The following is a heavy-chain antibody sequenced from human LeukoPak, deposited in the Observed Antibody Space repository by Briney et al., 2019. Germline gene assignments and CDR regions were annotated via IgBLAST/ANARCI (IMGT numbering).Heavy chain of an antibody. Sequence: GASVKVSCKASGYTFTSYGISWVRQAPGQGLEWMGWISGYNGNTDYAQKLQGRVTMTEDTSTDIAYMELSSLRSEDTAVYYCATDKETQLALDYWGQGTLVTVSS. V-gene: IGHV1-18*01. J-gene: IGHJ4*02. D-gene: IGHD3-3*02. CDR3: ATDKETQLALDY. CDR2: ISGYNGNT. CDR1: GYTFTSYG.